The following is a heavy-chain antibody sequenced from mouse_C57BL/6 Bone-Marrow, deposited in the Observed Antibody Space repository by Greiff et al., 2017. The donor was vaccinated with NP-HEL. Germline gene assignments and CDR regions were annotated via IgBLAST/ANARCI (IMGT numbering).Heavy chain of an antibody. Sequence: QLQQSGPELVKPGASVKISCKASGYSFTGYYMNWVKQSPEKSLEWIGEINPSTGGTTYNQKFKAKATLTVDKSSSTAYMQLKSLTSEDSAVYYCARSPNYYGSSYEYFDVWGTGTTVTVSS. V-gene: IGHV1-42*01. CDR3: ARSPNYYGSSYEYFDV. CDR2: INPSTGGT. D-gene: IGHD1-1*01. CDR1: GYSFTGYY. J-gene: IGHJ1*03.